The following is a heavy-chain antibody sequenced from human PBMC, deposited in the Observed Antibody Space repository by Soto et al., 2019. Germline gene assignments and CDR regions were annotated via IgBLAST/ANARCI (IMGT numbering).Heavy chain of an antibody. CDR3: ARDLLKYGGRGDY. Sequence: EVQLVESGGGLVKPGGPLRLSCAASGFTFSTYRMNWVRRAPGKGLEWVSSISSRSTYISYGDSVKGRFTISRDNAKNSLYLKMTSLRAEDTAGYYCARDLLKYGGRGDYWGQGTLVTVSS. CDR2: ISSRSTYI. J-gene: IGHJ4*02. V-gene: IGHV3-21*01. D-gene: IGHD2-15*01. CDR1: GFTFSTYR.